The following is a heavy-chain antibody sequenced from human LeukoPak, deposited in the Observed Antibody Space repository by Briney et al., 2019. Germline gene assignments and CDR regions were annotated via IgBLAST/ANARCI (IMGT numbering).Heavy chain of an antibody. J-gene: IGHJ6*03. CDR1: GGSIGSYY. V-gene: IGHV4-4*07. CDR2: IYTSGST. Sequence: SETLSLTCTVSGGSIGSYYWSWIRQPAGKGLEWIGRIYTSGSTNYNPSLKSRVTMSVDTSKNQFSLKLSSVTAADTAVYYCAREFPDFWSGYSLHYMDVWGKGTTVTVSS. D-gene: IGHD3-3*01. CDR3: AREFPDFWSGYSLHYMDV.